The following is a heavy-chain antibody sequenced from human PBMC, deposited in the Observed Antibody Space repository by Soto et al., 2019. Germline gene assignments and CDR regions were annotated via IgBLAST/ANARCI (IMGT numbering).Heavy chain of an antibody. CDR1: GYTFTGYY. J-gene: IGHJ3*02. V-gene: IGHV1-2*02. D-gene: IGHD6-19*01. Sequence: QVQLVQSGAEVKKPGASVKVSCKASGYTFTGYYMHWVRQAPGQGLEWMGWINPNSGGTNYAQKFQGRVTMTRDTAISTAYMELSRLRSDDTAVYYCARAGQWLVRQQAFDIWGQGTMVTVSS. CDR2: INPNSGGT. CDR3: ARAGQWLVRQQAFDI.